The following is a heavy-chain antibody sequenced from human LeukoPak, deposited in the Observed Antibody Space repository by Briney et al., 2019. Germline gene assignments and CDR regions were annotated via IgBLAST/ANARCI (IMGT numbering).Heavy chain of an antibody. CDR1: GFTFSSYG. D-gene: IGHD2-21*02. Sequence: GGTLRLSCAASGFTFSSYGMSWVRQAPGKGLEWVSAISGSGGSTYYADSVKGRFTISRDNSKNTLYLQMNSLRAEDTAVYYCASEIAYCGGDCYSAFDIWGQGTMVTVSS. CDR3: ASEIAYCGGDCYSAFDI. CDR2: ISGSGGST. V-gene: IGHV3-23*01. J-gene: IGHJ3*02.